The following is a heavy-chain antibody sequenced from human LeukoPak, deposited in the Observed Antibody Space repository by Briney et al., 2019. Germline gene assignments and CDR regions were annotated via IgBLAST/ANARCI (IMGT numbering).Heavy chain of an antibody. CDR2: ISGSGGST. V-gene: IGHV3-23*01. D-gene: IGHD1/OR15-1a*01. CDR1: GFTFSSYA. J-gene: IGHJ2*01. CDR3: AKVLWEQPWYFDL. Sequence: PGGSLRLSCAASGFTFSSYAMSWVRQAPGKGLEWVSAISGSGGSTYYADSVKGRFTISRDNSKNTLYLQMNSLRAEDTAVYYCAKVLWEQPWYFDLWGRDTLVTVSS.